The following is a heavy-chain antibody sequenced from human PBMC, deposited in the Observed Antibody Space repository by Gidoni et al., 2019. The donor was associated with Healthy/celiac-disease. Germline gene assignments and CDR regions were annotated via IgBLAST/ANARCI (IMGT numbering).Heavy chain of an antibody. D-gene: IGHD3-16*01. V-gene: IGHV4-38-2*01. CDR2: IYHSGST. J-gene: IGHJ5*02. CDR1: GYSISRGYY. CDR3: ARGKGGLGVDWFDP. Sequence: QVQLQESGPGLVKPSETLSLTCAVSGYSISRGYYWGWIRQPPGKGLEWLGSIYHSGSTYYNPSLKSRVTISVDTSKNQFSLKLSSVTAADTAVYYCARGKGGLGVDWFDPWGQGTLVTVSS.